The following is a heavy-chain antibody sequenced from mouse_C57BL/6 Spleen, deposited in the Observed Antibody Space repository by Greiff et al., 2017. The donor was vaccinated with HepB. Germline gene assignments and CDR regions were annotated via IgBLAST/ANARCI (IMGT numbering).Heavy chain of an antibody. J-gene: IGHJ4*01. V-gene: IGHV1-7*01. CDR3: ARHYYGSSPNYYAMDY. Sequence: VQLVESGAELAKPGASVKLSCKASGYTFTSYWMHWVKQRPGQGLEWIGYINPSSGYTKYNQKFKDKATLTADKSSSTAYMQLSSLTYEDSAVYYCARHYYGSSPNYYAMDYWGQGTSVTVSS. CDR1: GYTFTSYW. CDR2: INPSSGYT. D-gene: IGHD1-1*01.